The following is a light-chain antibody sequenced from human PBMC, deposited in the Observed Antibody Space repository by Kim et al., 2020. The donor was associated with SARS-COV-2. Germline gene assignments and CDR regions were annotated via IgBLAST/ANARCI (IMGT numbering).Light chain of an antibody. Sequence: GQSVTISCSGSGSNIGDNYVHWYQQVSGTAPKLLIYNNSQRPSSVPDRFSGSKSGTSASLAISGLRSDDEAEYYCATWDDSVTGPLFGGGTKLTVL. CDR2: NNS. CDR1: GSNIGDNY. J-gene: IGLJ2*01. V-gene: IGLV1-47*02. CDR3: ATWDDSVTGPL.